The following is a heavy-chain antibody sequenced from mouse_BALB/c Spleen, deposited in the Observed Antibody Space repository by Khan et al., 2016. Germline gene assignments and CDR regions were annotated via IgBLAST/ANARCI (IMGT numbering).Heavy chain of an antibody. V-gene: IGHV2-6-7*01. CDR2: IWGDGST. CDR3: ARDGWGYYAMDY. J-gene: IGHJ4*01. CDR1: GFSIIAYG. Sequence: QVQLKESGPGLVAPSQGLSITCTVSGFSIIAYGVNWVRQPPGKGLEWLGMIWGDGSTDYNSALKSRLNITKDNSKSQVFLKMNSLQTDDTAKYYCARDGWGYYAMDYWGQGTSVTVSS. D-gene: IGHD2-2*01.